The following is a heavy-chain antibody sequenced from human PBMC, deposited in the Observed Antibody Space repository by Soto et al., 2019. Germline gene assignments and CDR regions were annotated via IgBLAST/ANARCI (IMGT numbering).Heavy chain of an antibody. V-gene: IGHV3-23*01. D-gene: IGHD3-22*01. CDR3: AKQEWYYYDSSGYSVY. CDR2: ISGSGGST. CDR1: GFTFSSYA. Sequence: GGSLRLSCAASGFTFSSYAMSWVRQAPGKGLEWVSAISGSGGSTYYADSVKGRFTISRDNSKNTLYLQMNSLRAEDTAVYYCAKQEWYYYDSSGYSVYWGQGTLVTVSS. J-gene: IGHJ4*02.